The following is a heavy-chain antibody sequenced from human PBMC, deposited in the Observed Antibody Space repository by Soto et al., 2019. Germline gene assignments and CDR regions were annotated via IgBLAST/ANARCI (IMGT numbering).Heavy chain of an antibody. V-gene: IGHV4-59*12. J-gene: IGHJ6*02. CDR3: ARGRHILTGYYRDLNYGMDV. Sequence: SETLSLTCTVSGGSINSYYWSWIRQPPGKGLEWIGYMFYSGSTNYSPSLKSRVTISVDTSKNQFSLKLSSVTAADTAVYYCARGRHILTGYYRDLNYGMDVWGQGTTVTVSS. CDR2: MFYSGST. CDR1: GGSINSYY. D-gene: IGHD3-9*01.